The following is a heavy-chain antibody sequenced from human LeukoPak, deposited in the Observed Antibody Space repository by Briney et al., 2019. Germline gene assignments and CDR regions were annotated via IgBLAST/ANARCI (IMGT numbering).Heavy chain of an antibody. CDR3: AKRPSDYGDYVSYFDY. J-gene: IGHJ4*02. Sequence: GGSLRLSCAASGFSFISYGMHWVRQAPGKGLEWVGVISDDGRSKDYADSVKGRFTISRDNSKDTLYLQMNSLRPEDTAVYYCAKRPSDYGDYVSYFDYWGQGTLVTVSS. D-gene: IGHD4-17*01. CDR2: ISDDGRSK. V-gene: IGHV3-30*18. CDR1: GFSFISYG.